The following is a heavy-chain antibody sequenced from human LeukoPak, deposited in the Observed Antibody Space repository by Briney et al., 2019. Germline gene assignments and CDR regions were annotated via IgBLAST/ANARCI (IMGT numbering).Heavy chain of an antibody. CDR3: ARGIVEVVVAATQGYYYGMDV. CDR2: ISSSSSYI. V-gene: IGHV3-21*01. D-gene: IGHD2-15*01. J-gene: IGHJ6*02. CDR1: GFTFSSYS. Sequence: GGSLRLSCAASGFTFSSYSMNWVRQAPGKGLEWVSSISSSSSYIYYADSVKGRFTISRDNAKNSLYLQMNSLRAEDTAVYYCARGIVEVVVAATQGYYYGMDVWGQGTTVTVSS.